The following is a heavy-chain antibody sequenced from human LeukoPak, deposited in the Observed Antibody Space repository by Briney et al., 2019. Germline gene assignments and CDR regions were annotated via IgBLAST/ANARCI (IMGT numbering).Heavy chain of an antibody. CDR1: GITFSSYG. Sequence: GSLRLSCAASGITFSSYGMHWVRQAPGKGLEWVAVIWYDGSNKYYADSVKGRFTISRDNSKNTLYLQMNSLRAEDTAVCYCARGYGSGYLFDYWGQGTLVTVSS. CDR3: ARGYGSGYLFDY. J-gene: IGHJ4*02. CDR2: IWYDGSNK. V-gene: IGHV3-33*01. D-gene: IGHD3-22*01.